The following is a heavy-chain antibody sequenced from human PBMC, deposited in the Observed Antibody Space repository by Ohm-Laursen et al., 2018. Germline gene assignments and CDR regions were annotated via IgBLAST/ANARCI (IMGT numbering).Heavy chain of an antibody. CDR1: GYTFTSYY. CDR2: IIPIFGTA. D-gene: IGHD5-24*01. CDR3: ARGRWLQNFYYYYYGMDV. J-gene: IGHJ6*02. V-gene: IGHV1-69*01. Sequence: SSVKVSCKASGYTFTSYYMHWVRQAPGQGLEWMGGIIPIFGTANYAQKFQGRVTITADESTSTAYMELSSLRSEDTAVYYCARGRWLQNFYYYYYGMDVWGQGTTVTVSS.